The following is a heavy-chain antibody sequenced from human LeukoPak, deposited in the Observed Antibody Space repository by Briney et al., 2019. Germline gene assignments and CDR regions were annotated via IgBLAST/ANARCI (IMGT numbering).Heavy chain of an antibody. J-gene: IGHJ5*02. CDR3: ARASISTIPSGFDP. V-gene: IGHV1-2*02. CDR2: INPNSGGT. D-gene: IGHD3-3*02. CDR1: GYTFTGYY. Sequence: ASVKVSCKASGYTFTGYYMHWVRQAPGQGLEWMGWINPNSGGTNYAQKLQGRVTMTTDTSTSTAYMELRSLRSDDTAVYYCARASISTIPSGFDPWGQGTLVTVSS.